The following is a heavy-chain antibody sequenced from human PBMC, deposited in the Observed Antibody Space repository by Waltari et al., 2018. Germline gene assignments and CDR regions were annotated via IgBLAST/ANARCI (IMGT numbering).Heavy chain of an antibody. V-gene: IGHV1-58*01. J-gene: IGHJ4*02. CDR2: IVVGSGNT. CDR1: GFTFTSSA. Sequence: QMQLVQSGPAVKKPGTSVKLSCKASGFTFTSSAVQWVRQARGQRLEWIGWIVVGSGNTNYAQKFQERVTITRDMSTSTAYMELSSLRSEDTAVYYCVAAPNYSNYLDYWGQGTLVTVSS. D-gene: IGHD4-4*01. CDR3: VAAPNYSNYLDY.